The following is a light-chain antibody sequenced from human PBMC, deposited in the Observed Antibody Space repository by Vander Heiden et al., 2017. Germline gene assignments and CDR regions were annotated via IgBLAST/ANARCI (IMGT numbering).Light chain of an antibody. Sequence: QMTQSPSSLSASVGDRVTITCRASQRISNYLNWYQQKPGTAPKLLIYAASSLQSGVPSRFSGSGSGTDFTLTISSLQPEDFATYFCQQSYSTPYTFGQGTKLEIK. CDR1: QRISNY. J-gene: IGKJ2*01. CDR2: AAS. V-gene: IGKV1-39*01. CDR3: QQSYSTPYT.